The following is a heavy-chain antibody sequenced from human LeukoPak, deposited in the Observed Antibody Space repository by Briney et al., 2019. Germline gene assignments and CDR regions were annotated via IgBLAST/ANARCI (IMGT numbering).Heavy chain of an antibody. J-gene: IGHJ4*02. CDR1: GYTFTGYY. D-gene: IGHD3-10*01. Sequence: GASVKVSCKASGYTFTGYYMHWVRQAPGQGLEWMGIINPSGGSTSYAQKFQGRVTMTRDTSTSTVYMELSSLRSEDTAVYYCARAYQWFGEIDYWGQGTLVTVSS. V-gene: IGHV1-46*01. CDR2: INPSGGST. CDR3: ARAYQWFGEIDY.